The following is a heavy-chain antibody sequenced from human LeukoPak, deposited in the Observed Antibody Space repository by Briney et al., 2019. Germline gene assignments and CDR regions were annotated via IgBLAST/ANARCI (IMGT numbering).Heavy chain of an antibody. D-gene: IGHD1-20*01. J-gene: IGHJ3*02. CDR3: ARAITGMTFAFDI. CDR2: IYYSGST. V-gene: IGHV4-59*13. Sequence: SETLSLTCTVSGGSISSYYWSWIRQPPGKGLEWIGYIYYSGSTNYDPSLKSRVTMSVDTSKNQFSLNLSSVTAADTAVYYCARAITGMTFAFDIWGQGTMVTVSS. CDR1: GGSISSYY.